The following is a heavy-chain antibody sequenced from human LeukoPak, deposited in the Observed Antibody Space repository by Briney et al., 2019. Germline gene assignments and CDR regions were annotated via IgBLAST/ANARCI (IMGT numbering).Heavy chain of an antibody. J-gene: IGHJ5*02. CDR2: ISDSGDKT. Sequence: GGSLRLSCAASGFTFSTSAMSWVRQAPGKGLEWVSGISDSGDKTYYAESVKGRFTISRDNSKNTLSLQMNSLIGEDTAIYYCAKQYSSSSSDPWGQGTLVTVSS. V-gene: IGHV3-23*01. D-gene: IGHD6-6*01. CDR3: AKQYSSSSSDP. CDR1: GFTFSTSA.